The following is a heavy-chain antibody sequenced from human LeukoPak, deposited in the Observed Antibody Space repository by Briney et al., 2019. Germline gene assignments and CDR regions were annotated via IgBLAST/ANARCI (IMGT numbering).Heavy chain of an antibody. CDR3: ARVLSGSYLGGDWFDP. V-gene: IGHV3-21*01. Sequence: GGSLRLSCAASGFTFSSYSMNWVRQAPGKGLEWVSSISSSSSYVYYADSVKGRFTISRDNAKNSLYLQMNSLRAEDTAVYYCARVLSGSYLGGDWFDPWGQGTLVTVSS. CDR1: GFTFSSYS. J-gene: IGHJ5*02. D-gene: IGHD1-26*01. CDR2: ISSSSSYV.